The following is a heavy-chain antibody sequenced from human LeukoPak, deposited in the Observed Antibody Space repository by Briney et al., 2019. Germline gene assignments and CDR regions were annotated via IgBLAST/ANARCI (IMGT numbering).Heavy chain of an antibody. CDR3: ARATNPAFGSYYFDY. V-gene: IGHV4-59*08. J-gene: IGHJ4*02. CDR1: GGSISSYY. Sequence: NPSETLSLTCTVSGGSISSYYWSWIRQPPGKGLEWIGYIFYTGSTNYNPSLKSRVTISVLTSKNRFSLKLSSVTAADTAVYYCARATNPAFGSYYFDYWGQGTLVTVSS. CDR2: IFYTGST. D-gene: IGHD2/OR15-2a*01.